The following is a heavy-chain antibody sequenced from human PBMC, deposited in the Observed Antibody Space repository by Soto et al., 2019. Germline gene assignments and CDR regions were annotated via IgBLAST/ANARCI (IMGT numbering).Heavy chain of an antibody. D-gene: IGHD3-10*01. J-gene: IGHJ4*02. CDR3: AILWFGELRGTAPH. CDR1: GFTFSSYA. CDR2: INGGGTGT. V-gene: IGHV3-23*01. Sequence: EVQLLESGGGLVQPGGSLRLSCAASGFTFSSYAMSWVRQAPGKGLEWVSDINGGGTGTYYADSVKGRFTISRDSSKNTLYLQMNSLRAEDTAVYYCAILWFGELRGTAPHRGQGTLVTVSS.